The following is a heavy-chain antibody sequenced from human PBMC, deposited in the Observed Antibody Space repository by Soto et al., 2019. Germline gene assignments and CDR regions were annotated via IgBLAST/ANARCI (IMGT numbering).Heavy chain of an antibody. CDR3: ARVDYYYYGMDV. V-gene: IGHV4-39*01. J-gene: IGHJ6*02. Sequence: SETLSLTCTVSGGSISSSSYYWGWIRQPPGKGLEWIGSIYYSGSTYYNPSLKSRVTISVDTSKNQFSLKLSSVTAADTAVYYCARVDYYYYGMDVWGQGTRVTVSS. CDR1: GGSISSSSYY. CDR2: IYYSGST.